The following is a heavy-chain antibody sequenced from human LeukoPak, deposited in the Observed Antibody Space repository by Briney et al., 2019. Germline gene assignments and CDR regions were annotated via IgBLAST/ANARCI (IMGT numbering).Heavy chain of an antibody. V-gene: IGHV3-49*03. CDR2: IRSKSYDGTI. CDR3: TRSSSRGYHFYYVMDV. J-gene: IGHJ6*03. CDR1: GFTLGDYA. Sequence: GVTVRLSCLASGFTLGDYAMMWLRPAPGQGLVGCGFIRSKSYDGTIEYAASGKGRFTISRDDYKTSAQLQMDSLKMEDTAVYYCTRSSSRGYHFYYVMDVWGKGTTVTVSS. D-gene: IGHD2-2*01.